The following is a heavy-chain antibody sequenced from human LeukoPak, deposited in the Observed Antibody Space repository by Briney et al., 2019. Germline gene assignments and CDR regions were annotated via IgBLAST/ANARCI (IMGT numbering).Heavy chain of an antibody. J-gene: IGHJ6*02. CDR3: ARGLTPIAYCGGDCSISYYYYYGMDV. D-gene: IGHD2-21*02. CDR1: GGTFSSYA. Sequence: ASVKVSCKASGGTFSSYAISWVRQAPGQGLEWMGRIIPILGIANYAQKFQGRVTITADKSTSTAYMELSSLRSEDTAVYYCARGLTPIAYCGGDCSISYYYYYGMDVWGQGTTVTVSS. CDR2: IIPILGIA. V-gene: IGHV1-69*04.